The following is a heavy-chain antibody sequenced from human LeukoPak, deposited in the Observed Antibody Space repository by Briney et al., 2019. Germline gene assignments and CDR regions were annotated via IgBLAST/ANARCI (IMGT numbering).Heavy chain of an antibody. Sequence: GASVKVSCKASGYTFTSYDINWVRQATGQGLEWMGWMNPNSGNTGYAQKFQGRVTMTRNTSISTAYMELSSLRSEDTAVYYCARGPGSPYVYYYGMDVWGQGTTVTASS. CDR3: ARGPGSPYVYYYGMDV. CDR1: GYTFTSYD. J-gene: IGHJ6*02. D-gene: IGHD1-14*01. V-gene: IGHV1-8*01. CDR2: MNPNSGNT.